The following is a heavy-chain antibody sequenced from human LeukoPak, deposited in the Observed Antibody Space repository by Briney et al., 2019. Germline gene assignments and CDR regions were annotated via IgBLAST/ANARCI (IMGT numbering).Heavy chain of an antibody. CDR2: IYSGGST. D-gene: IGHD3-10*01. Sequence: GGSVTLSCVASGFAVSSNYMSWVRQAPGKGLEWVSVIYSGGSTYYADSVKGRFTISRDNSKNTLYLQMNSLRAEDTAVYYCASGSGSYRTPFYYIAVWGTVATVTVSS. CDR3: ASGSGSYRTPFYYIAV. CDR1: GFAVSSNY. J-gene: IGHJ6*03. V-gene: IGHV3-53*01.